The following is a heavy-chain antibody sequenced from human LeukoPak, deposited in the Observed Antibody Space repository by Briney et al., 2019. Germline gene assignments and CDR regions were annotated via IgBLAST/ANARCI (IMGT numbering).Heavy chain of an antibody. CDR1: GFSFSTYG. CDR3: VGDTPPGGDYYFDY. CDR2: IWNAGTNT. J-gene: IGHJ4*02. D-gene: IGHD3-16*01. V-gene: IGHV3-33*01. Sequence: GGSLRLSCGASGFSFSTYGMHWVRQAPGKGPEWVALIWNAGTNTYYADSVKGRFTISRDNSKNTLYLQMNSLRAEDTAVYYCVGDTPPGGDYYFDYWGQGTLVIVS.